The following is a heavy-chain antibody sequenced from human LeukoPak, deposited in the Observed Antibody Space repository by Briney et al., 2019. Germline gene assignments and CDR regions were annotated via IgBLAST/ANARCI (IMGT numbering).Heavy chain of an antibody. V-gene: IGHV3-9*03. CDR2: ISWNSGSI. J-gene: IGHJ3*02. CDR1: GFTFDDYA. CDR3: AKGLSIAAADAFDI. D-gene: IGHD6-13*01. Sequence: GGSLRLSCAASGFTFDDYAMHWVRQAPGKGLEWVSGISWNSGSIGYADSVKGRFTISRDNAKSSLYLQMNSLRAEDMALYYCAKGLSIAAADAFDIWGQGTMVTVSS.